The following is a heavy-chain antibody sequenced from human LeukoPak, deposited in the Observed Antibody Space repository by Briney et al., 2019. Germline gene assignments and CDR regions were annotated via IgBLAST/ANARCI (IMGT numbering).Heavy chain of an antibody. J-gene: IGHJ3*02. D-gene: IGHD4-17*01. CDR3: ARDLSGPIPGLRGGAFDI. V-gene: IGHV3-21*01. CDR1: GFTFSSYS. CDR2: ISSSSSYI. Sequence: TGGSLRLSCAASGFTFSSYSMNWVRQAPGKGLEWVSSISSSSSYIYYADSVKGRFTISRDNAKNSLYLQMNSLRAEDTAVYYCARDLSGPIPGLRGGAFDIWGQGTMVTVSS.